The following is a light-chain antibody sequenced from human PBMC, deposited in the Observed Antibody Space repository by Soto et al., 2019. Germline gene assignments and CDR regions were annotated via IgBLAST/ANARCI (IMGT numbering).Light chain of an antibody. CDR2: LNSDGSH. CDR1: SGHSSYA. CDR3: QTGGAGSP. V-gene: IGLV4-69*01. J-gene: IGLJ2*01. Sequence: QPVLTQSPSASASLGASVKLTCTLSSGHSSYAIAWHQQQPEKGPRYLMKLNSDGSHSKGAGIPDRFSGSSSGAERYLTISSLQSEDEADYYCQTGGAGSPFGGGTKLTVL.